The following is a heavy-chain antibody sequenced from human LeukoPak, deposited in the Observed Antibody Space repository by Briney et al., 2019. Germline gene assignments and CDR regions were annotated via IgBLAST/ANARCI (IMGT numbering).Heavy chain of an antibody. CDR3: AKPELYGDYADY. D-gene: IGHD4-17*01. Sequence: GGSLRLSCAASGFTFSSYGMHWVRQAPGKGLEWVAVISYDGSNKYYADSVKGRFTISRDNSKNTRYLQMNSLRAEDTAMYYCAKPELYGDYADYWGQGTLVTVSS. CDR1: GFTFSSYG. CDR2: ISYDGSNK. J-gene: IGHJ4*02. V-gene: IGHV3-30*18.